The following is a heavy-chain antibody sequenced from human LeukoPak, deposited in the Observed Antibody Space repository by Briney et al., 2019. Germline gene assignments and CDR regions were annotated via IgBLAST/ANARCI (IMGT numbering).Heavy chain of an antibody. Sequence: KSSETLSLTCTVSGGSISSYYWSWIRQPPGKGLEWIGYIYYSGSTNYNPSLKSRVTISVDTSKNQFSLKLSSVTAADTAVYYCARVSGSYYGVDYWGQGTLVTVSS. CDR1: GGSISSYY. CDR3: ARVSGSYYGVDY. J-gene: IGHJ4*02. D-gene: IGHD1-26*01. CDR2: IYYSGST. V-gene: IGHV4-59*01.